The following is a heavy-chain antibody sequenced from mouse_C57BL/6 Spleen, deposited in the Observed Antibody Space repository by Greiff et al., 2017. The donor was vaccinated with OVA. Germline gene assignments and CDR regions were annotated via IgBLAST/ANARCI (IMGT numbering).Heavy chain of an antibody. CDR2: ISYDGSN. Sequence: EVKLVESGPGLVKPSQSLSLTCSVTGYSITSGYYWNWIRQFPGNKLEWMGYISYDGSNNYNPSLKNRISITRDTSKNQFFLKLNSVTTEDTATYYCARVGNYDGDYYAMDYWGQGTSVTVSS. J-gene: IGHJ4*01. CDR3: ARVGNYDGDYYAMDY. V-gene: IGHV3-6*01. D-gene: IGHD2-4*01. CDR1: GYSITSGYY.